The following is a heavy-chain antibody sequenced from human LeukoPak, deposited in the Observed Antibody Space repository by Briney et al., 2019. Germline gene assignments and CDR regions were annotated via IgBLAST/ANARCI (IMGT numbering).Heavy chain of an antibody. CDR3: ARLRHSSGWYLDY. Sequence: GESLKISCKGSGYSFTSYWIVLVRQMPGQGLEWMGIICPGDSDTIYSPSFQGPVTISAVKSISTAYLQWSSLKASDTAMYYCARLRHSSGWYLDYWGQGTLVTVSS. CDR2: ICPGDSDT. D-gene: IGHD6-19*01. CDR1: GYSFTSYW. V-gene: IGHV5-51*01. J-gene: IGHJ4*02.